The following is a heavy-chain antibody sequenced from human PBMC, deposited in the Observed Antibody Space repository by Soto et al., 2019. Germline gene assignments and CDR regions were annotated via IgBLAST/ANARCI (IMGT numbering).Heavy chain of an antibody. CDR2: IIPIFGTA. CDR3: ARGPDIVVVVAANYYYYYGMDV. Sequence: QVQLVQSGAEVKKPGSSVKVSCKASGGTFSSYAISWVRQAPGQGLEWMGGIIPIFGTANYAQKFQGRVTITAEKSTSTAYMELSSLRSEDTAVYYCARGPDIVVVVAANYYYYYGMDVWGQGTTVTVSS. CDR1: GGTFSSYA. V-gene: IGHV1-69*06. D-gene: IGHD2-15*01. J-gene: IGHJ6*02.